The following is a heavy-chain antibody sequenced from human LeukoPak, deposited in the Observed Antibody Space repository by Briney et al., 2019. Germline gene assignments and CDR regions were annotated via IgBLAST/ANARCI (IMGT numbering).Heavy chain of an antibody. D-gene: IGHD4-17*01. CDR1: GFTFSSYS. J-gene: IGHJ4*02. Sequence: GGSLRLSCAASGFTFSSYSMNWVSQAPGKGLEWVSSISSSSYILYADSVKGRFTISRGNAKNSLFLQINSLRAEDTAVYYCARQGPYGDYSHWGQGTMVTVSS. CDR2: ISSSSYI. V-gene: IGHV3-21*01. CDR3: ARQGPYGDYSH.